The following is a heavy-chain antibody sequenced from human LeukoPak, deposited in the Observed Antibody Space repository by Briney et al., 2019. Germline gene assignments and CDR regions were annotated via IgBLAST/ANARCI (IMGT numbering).Heavy chain of an antibody. J-gene: IGHJ4*02. V-gene: IGHV3-30*02. Sequence: GSLRLSCAASGFTFSSYGMHWVRQAPGKGLEWVAFIRYDGSNKYYADSVKGRFTISRDNSKNTLYLQMNSLRAEDTAVYYCAKHPYCSSTSCYFDYWGQGTLVTVSS. D-gene: IGHD2-2*01. CDR3: AKHPYCSSTSCYFDY. CDR1: GFTFSSYG. CDR2: IRYDGSNK.